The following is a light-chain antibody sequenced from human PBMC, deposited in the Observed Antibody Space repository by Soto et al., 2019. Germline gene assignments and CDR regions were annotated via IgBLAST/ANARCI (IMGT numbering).Light chain of an antibody. V-gene: IGKV2-28*01. CDR2: LGS. CDR3: MQAVQPAWT. J-gene: IGKJ1*01. CDR1: QSLLHSNGYNY. Sequence: DIVMTQSPLSLPVTPGEPASISCRARQSLLHSNGYNYLDMYLQKPGQSRQLRIYLGSHRASGVAGRSSGSGSGTDSKLRITRGEAEEVGVYYGMQAVQPAWTLGQGTKVEI.